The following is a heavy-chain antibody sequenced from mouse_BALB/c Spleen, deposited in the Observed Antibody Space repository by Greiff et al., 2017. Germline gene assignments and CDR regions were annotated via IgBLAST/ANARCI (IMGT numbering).Heavy chain of an antibody. Sequence: VQLQQSGAELMKPGASVKISCKATGYTFSSYWIEWVKQRPGHGLEWIGEILPGSGSTNYNEKFKGKATFTADTSSNTAYMQLSSLTSEDSAVYYCARLTTAKDAMDYWGQGTSVTVSS. J-gene: IGHJ4*01. CDR3: ARLTTAKDAMDY. CDR2: ILPGSGST. CDR1: GYTFSSYW. V-gene: IGHV1-9*01. D-gene: IGHD1-2*01.